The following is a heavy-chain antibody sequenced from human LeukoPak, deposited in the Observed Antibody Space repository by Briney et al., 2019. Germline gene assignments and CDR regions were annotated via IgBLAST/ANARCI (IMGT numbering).Heavy chain of an antibody. CDR1: GGSFSDYY. CDR3: PHSSGYQQH. V-gene: IGHV4-34*01. D-gene: IGHD3-22*01. Sequence: SETLSLTCAVYGGSFSDYYCTWFRQPPGKGLEWIGEINHSGSTDYSPSLKSRVTISVDTSMNQFSLKLSSVTAADTAFYYCPHSSGYQQHWGQGTLVTVSS. J-gene: IGHJ1*01. CDR2: INHSGST.